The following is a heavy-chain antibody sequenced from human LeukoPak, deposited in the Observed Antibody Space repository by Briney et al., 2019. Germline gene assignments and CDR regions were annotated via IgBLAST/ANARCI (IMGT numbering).Heavy chain of an antibody. Sequence: EASVKVSCKASGYTFTGYYMHWVRQAPGQGLEWMGWINPNSGGTNYAQKFQGRVTMTRDTSISTAYMELSRLRSDDTAVYYCARVRLNSGCFDYWGQGTLVTVSS. D-gene: IGHD5-12*01. CDR3: ARVRLNSGCFDY. J-gene: IGHJ4*02. CDR2: INPNSGGT. CDR1: GYTFTGYY. V-gene: IGHV1-2*02.